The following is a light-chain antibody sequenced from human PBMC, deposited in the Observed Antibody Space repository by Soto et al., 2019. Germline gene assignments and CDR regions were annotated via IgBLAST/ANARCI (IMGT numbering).Light chain of an antibody. CDR2: GVS. Sequence: EIVLTQSPGTLSLSPGERVTLSCRASQSVSSSYLAWYQQKPGQAPRLLIYGVSNRATDIPDRFTGSGSGTDFTLTITRLEPEDFAVYYCQQYGNSPFPFGPGTKVH. CDR1: QSVSSSY. V-gene: IGKV3-20*01. J-gene: IGKJ3*01. CDR3: QQYGNSPFP.